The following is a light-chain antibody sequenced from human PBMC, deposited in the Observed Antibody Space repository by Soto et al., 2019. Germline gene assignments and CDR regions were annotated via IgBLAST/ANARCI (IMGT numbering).Light chain of an antibody. Sequence: DIQMTQSPSTLSASVGDRVTITCRASQSISSWLAWYQQKPGKAPNLLISDASSLESGVPSRFSGSRSGPDFTLTISSLQPEDFATYYCQQSYSSPPTFGQGTKVDIK. V-gene: IGKV1-5*01. CDR1: QSISSW. J-gene: IGKJ1*01. CDR2: DAS. CDR3: QQSYSSPPT.